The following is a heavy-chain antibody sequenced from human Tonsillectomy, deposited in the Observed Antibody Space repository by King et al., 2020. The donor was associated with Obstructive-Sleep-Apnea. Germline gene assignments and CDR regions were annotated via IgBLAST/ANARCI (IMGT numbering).Heavy chain of an antibody. J-gene: IGHJ4*02. V-gene: IGHV3-30*03. CDR3: ARDSENYYDNSGYYGEAYFDC. Sequence: VQLVESGGGVVQPGRSLRLSCAASGFTFSNYIMHWVRQAPGKGLEWVAIISYDGSNKYYADSVKVRFTISRDNSKNTLYLQRNSLRAEDTAVYYCARDSENYYDNSGYYGEAYFDCWGQGTLVTVSS. CDR1: GFTFSNYI. CDR2: ISYDGSNK. D-gene: IGHD3-22*01.